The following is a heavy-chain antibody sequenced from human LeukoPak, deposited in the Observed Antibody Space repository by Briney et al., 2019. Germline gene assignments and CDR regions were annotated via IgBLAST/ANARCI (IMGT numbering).Heavy chain of an antibody. CDR3: ARAMADYYYYYMDV. V-gene: IGHV4-59*01. CDR1: GGSISTYY. J-gene: IGHJ6*03. D-gene: IGHD3-10*01. CDR2: IYHSGST. Sequence: SETLSLTCTVSGGSISTYYWSWIRQPPGKGLEWIGYIYHSGSTNYNPSLKSRVTISVDTSKNQFSLKLSSVTAADTAVYYCARAMADYYYYYMDVWGKGTTVTVSS.